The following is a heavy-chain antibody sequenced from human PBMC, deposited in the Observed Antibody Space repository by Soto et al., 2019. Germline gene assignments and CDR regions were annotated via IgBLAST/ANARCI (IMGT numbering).Heavy chain of an antibody. D-gene: IGHD3-9*01. Sequence: GESLKISCKGSGYSFTSYWIGWVRQMPGKGLECMGIIYPGDSDTRYSPSFQGQVTISAEKAISTSYLQWSSLKASDTAMYYCARLLYYDILTGYYDAFDIWGQGTMVTVSS. CDR2: IYPGDSDT. J-gene: IGHJ3*02. CDR3: ARLLYYDILTGYYDAFDI. V-gene: IGHV5-51*01. CDR1: GYSFTSYW.